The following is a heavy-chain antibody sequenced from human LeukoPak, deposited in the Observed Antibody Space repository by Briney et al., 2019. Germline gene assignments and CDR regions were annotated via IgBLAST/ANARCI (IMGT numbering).Heavy chain of an antibody. CDR1: GFTFSSYA. CDR2: ISDSGGRT. Sequence: GGSLRLSCGASGFTFSSYAMSWVRQAPGKGLEGVSAISDSGGRTYSADSMKGRFTISRDNSKSTLYLQMNSLRADDTAVYYCAAQKRGSYRPYYFDYWGQGTLVTVSS. J-gene: IGHJ4*02. CDR3: AAQKRGSYRPYYFDY. V-gene: IGHV3-23*01. D-gene: IGHD3-16*02.